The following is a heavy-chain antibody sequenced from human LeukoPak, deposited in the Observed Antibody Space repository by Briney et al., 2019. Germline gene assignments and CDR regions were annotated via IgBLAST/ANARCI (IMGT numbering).Heavy chain of an antibody. D-gene: IGHD3-3*01. CDR3: AKDRGNYDFWSGYYHFDY. CDR1: GFTFSTYV. CDR2: LSGTGGST. V-gene: IGHV3-23*01. J-gene: IGHJ4*02. Sequence: GGSLRLSCAASGFTFSTYVMSWVRQAPGKGLEWVSGLSGTGGSTYYADSVKGRFTISRDNSKNTLYLQMNSLRAEDTAVYYCAKDRGNYDFWSGYYHFDYWGQGTLVTVSS.